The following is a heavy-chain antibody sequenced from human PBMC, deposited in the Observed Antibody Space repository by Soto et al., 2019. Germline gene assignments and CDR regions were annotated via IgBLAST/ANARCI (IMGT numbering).Heavy chain of an antibody. V-gene: IGHV4-59*01. CDR3: ARFRRNYFDY. CDR1: GDSMSGFY. CDR2: INYVGRTS. Sequence: QVQLQESGPGLVKPSETLALTCTVSGDSMSGFYWSWIRQTPGKGLEWIGYINYVGRTSYYSTSLQSRVTISLDSSKNQFSLILSSVTAADTAVYFCARFRRNYFDYWGQGNLVTVSS. D-gene: IGHD3-10*01. J-gene: IGHJ4*02.